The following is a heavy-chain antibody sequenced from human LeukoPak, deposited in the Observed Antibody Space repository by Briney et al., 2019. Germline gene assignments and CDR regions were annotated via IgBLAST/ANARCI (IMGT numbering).Heavy chain of an antibody. CDR1: GLTFSSYG. V-gene: IGHV3-30*02. D-gene: IGHD3-3*01. J-gene: IGHJ4*02. CDR3: AKDRSGDFWSGYFDY. CDR2: IRYDGSNK. Sequence: GGSLRLSCAASGLTFSSYGMHWVRQAPGKGLEWVAFIRYDGSNKYYADSVKGRFTISRDNSKNTLYLQMNSLRAEDTAVYYCAKDRSGDFWSGYFDYWGQGTLVTVSS.